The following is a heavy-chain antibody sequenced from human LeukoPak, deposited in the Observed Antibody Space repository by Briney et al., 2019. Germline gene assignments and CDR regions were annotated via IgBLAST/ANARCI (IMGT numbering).Heavy chain of an antibody. CDR3: ARLYSEAGADAFDV. D-gene: IGHD5-18*01. J-gene: IGHJ3*01. V-gene: IGHV5-51*01. Sequence: KYGESLKISCKGSGYSFTNYWIGWVRQMPGKGLEWMGIIYPSDSDTRYSPPFQGQVTSSADKSISTAYLQWSSLEASDTAMYYCARLYSEAGADAFDVWGRGTMVTVSS. CDR1: GYSFTNYW. CDR2: IYPSDSDT.